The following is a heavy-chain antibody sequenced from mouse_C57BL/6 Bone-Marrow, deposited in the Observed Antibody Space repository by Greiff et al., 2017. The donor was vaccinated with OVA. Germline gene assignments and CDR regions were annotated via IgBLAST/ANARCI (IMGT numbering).Heavy chain of an antibody. CDR2: IRNKANGYTK. CDR3: ARFHYYGSSYVGIYYAMDY. D-gene: IGHD1-1*01. J-gene: IGHJ4*01. Sequence: EVMLVESGGGLVQPGGSLSLSCAASGFTFTDYYMSWVRQPPGKALEWLGFIRNKANGYTKEYSASVKGRFTMSRDNSQSILYLQRNALRAEDSATYYCARFHYYGSSYVGIYYAMDYWGQGTSVTVSS. CDR1: GFTFTDYY. V-gene: IGHV7-3*01.